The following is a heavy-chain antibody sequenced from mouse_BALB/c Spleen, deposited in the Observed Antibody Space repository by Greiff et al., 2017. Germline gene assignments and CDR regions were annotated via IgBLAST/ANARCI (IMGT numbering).Heavy chain of an antibody. V-gene: IGHV3-2*02. CDR2: ISYSGST. J-gene: IGHJ2*01. Sequence: DVKLQESGPGLVKPSQSLSLTCTVTGYSITSDYAWNWIRQFPGNKLEWMGYISYSGSTSYNPSLKSRISITRDTSKNQFFLQLNSVTTEDTATYYCARLDYGYGFDYWGQGTTLTVSS. D-gene: IGHD2-2*01. CDR1: GYSITSDYA. CDR3: ARLDYGYGFDY.